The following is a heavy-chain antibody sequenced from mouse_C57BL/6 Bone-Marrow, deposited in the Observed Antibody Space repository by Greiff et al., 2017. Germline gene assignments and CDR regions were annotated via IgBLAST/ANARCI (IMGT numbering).Heavy chain of an antibody. J-gene: IGHJ4*01. Sequence: EVKVVESEGGLVQPGSSMKLSCTASGFTFSDYYMAWVRQVPEKGLEWVANINYDGSSTYYLDSLKSRFIISRDNAKNILYLQMSSLKSEDTATYYCAREGPFGYAMDYWGQGTSVTVSS. V-gene: IGHV5-16*01. CDR2: INYDGSST. CDR1: GFTFSDYY. D-gene: IGHD3-1*01. CDR3: AREGPFGYAMDY.